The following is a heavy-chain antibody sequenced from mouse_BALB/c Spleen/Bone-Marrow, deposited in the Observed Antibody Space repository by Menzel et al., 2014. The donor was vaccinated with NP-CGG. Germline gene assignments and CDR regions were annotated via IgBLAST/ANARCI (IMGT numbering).Heavy chain of an antibody. Sequence: EVQLQQSGAELVKPGASVKLSCTASGFNIKDTYMHWVKQRPEQGLEWNGRIDPANGNTKYDPKFQGKATITADTSSNTAYLQLSSLTSEDTAVYYCAMITTGAWFAYWGQGTLVTVSA. V-gene: IGHV14-3*02. CDR3: AMITTGAWFAY. CDR2: IDPANGNT. CDR1: GFNIKDTY. J-gene: IGHJ3*01. D-gene: IGHD2-4*01.